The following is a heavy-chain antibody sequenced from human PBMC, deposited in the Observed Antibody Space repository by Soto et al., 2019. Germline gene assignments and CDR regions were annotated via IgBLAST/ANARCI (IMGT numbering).Heavy chain of an antibody. Sequence: GGSLRLSCAASGLTFDDYAMHWVRKDPGKGLEWVSGISWNSGSIGYADSVKGRFTISRDNAKNSLYLQMNSLRAEDTALYYCAKDIRPAWDWLLFDWGQGTMVTVSS. V-gene: IGHV3-9*01. J-gene: IGHJ3*01. CDR2: ISWNSGSI. CDR3: AKDIRPAWDWLLFD. D-gene: IGHD3-9*01. CDR1: GLTFDDYA.